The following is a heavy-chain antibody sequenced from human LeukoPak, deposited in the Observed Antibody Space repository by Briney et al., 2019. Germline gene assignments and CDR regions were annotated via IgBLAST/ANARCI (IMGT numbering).Heavy chain of an antibody. CDR2: ISSSGSTI. CDR3: ARETDSTLFDY. V-gene: IGHV3-48*04. D-gene: IGHD2-2*01. Sequence: PGGSLRLSCAASGFTFSSYGMSWVRQAPGKGLEWVSYISSSGSTIYYADSLKGRFTISRDNAKNSVHLQMNSLRAEDTAVYYCARETDSTLFDYWGQGTLVTVSS. J-gene: IGHJ4*02. CDR1: GFTFSSYG.